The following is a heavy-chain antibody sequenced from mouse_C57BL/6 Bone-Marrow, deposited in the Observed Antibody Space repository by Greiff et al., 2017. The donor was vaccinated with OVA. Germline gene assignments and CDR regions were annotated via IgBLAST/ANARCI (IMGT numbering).Heavy chain of an antibody. CDR1: EYEFPSHD. D-gene: IGHD3-2*02. CDR3: SRVRGDSSGQFAD. Sequence: EVKLVQSGGGLVQPGESLKLSCESNEYEFPSHDMSWVRKTPEKRLELVASINSDGGSTYYPDTMERRFIFTRDNTKRTLYLQMSSLRSEDTALYYCSRVRGDSSGQFADWGQGTLVTVSA. J-gene: IGHJ3*01. V-gene: IGHV5-2*01. CDR2: INSDGGST.